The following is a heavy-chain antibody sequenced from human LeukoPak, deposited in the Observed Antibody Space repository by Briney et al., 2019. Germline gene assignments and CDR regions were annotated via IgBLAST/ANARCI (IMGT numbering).Heavy chain of an antibody. D-gene: IGHD3-22*01. CDR3: TRGSDGTMIVVDRFDY. V-gene: IGHV3-49*03. Sequence: GGSLRLSCTASGFTFGDYAMSWFRQAPGKGLEWVGFIRSKAYGGTTEYAASVKGRFTILRDDSKSIAYLQMNSLKAEDTAVYYCTRGSDGTMIVVDRFDYWGQGTLVTVSS. J-gene: IGHJ4*02. CDR2: IRSKAYGGTT. CDR1: GFTFGDYA.